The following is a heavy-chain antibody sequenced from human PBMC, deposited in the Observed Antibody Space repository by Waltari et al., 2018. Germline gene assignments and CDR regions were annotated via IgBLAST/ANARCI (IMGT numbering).Heavy chain of an antibody. J-gene: IGHJ4*02. CDR2: IYHSGST. CDR3: ASTTVTREHYFDY. V-gene: IGHV4-38-2*01. Sequence: QVQLQESGPGLVKPSETLSLTCAVSGYSISSGYYWGWIRQPPGKGLEWIGSIYHSGSTYYNPSRKSRVTISVDTSKNQFSLKLSSVTAADTAVYYCASTTVTREHYFDYWGQGTLVTVSS. D-gene: IGHD4-17*01. CDR1: GYSISSGYY.